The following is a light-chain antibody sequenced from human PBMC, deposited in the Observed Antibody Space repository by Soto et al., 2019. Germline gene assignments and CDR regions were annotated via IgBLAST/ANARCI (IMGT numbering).Light chain of an antibody. V-gene: IGKV1-5*01. Sequence: DIQMTQSPSTLSASVGDRVTITCRASQTISSSLAWYQHKPGKAPKLLIFDATTLQTGVPSRFSGRGFGTEFTLTITGMQPDDFATYYCQQHNDYTAVTFGQGTKVEIK. CDR2: DAT. CDR3: QQHNDYTAVT. J-gene: IGKJ2*01. CDR1: QTISSS.